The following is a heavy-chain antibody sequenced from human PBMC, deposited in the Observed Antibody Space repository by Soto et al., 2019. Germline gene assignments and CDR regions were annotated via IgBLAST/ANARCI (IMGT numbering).Heavy chain of an antibody. J-gene: IGHJ6*02. CDR2: MNPNSGNT. Sequence: QVQLVQSGAEVKKPGASVKVSCKASGYTFTSYDINWVRQATGQGLEWMGWMNPNSGNTGYAQKFQGXDTXTXNTSISTAYMELSSLRSEDTAVYYCAREKTSYGMDVWGQGTTVTVSS. CDR1: GYTFTSYD. V-gene: IGHV1-8*01. CDR3: AREKTSYGMDV.